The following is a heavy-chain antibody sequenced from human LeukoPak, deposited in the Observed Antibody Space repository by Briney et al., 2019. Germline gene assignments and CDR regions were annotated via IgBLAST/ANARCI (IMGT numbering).Heavy chain of an antibody. V-gene: IGHV1-2*02. CDR2: INPNSGGT. CDR1: GYTFTGYY. Sequence: VASVKVSCKASGYTFTGYYMHWVRQAPGQGLEWMGWINPNSGGTNYAQKFQGRVTMTRDTSISTAYMDLSRLRSDDTAVYYCARGSIVGATYYFDYWGQGTLVTVSS. J-gene: IGHJ4*02. D-gene: IGHD1-26*01. CDR3: ARGSIVGATYYFDY.